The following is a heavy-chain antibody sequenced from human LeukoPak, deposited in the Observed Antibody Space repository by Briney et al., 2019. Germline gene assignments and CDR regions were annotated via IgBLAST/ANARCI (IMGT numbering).Heavy chain of an antibody. CDR3: ARPPRRGYSGYDYGLDY. V-gene: IGHV3-7*01. Sequence: PGGSLRLSCAASGFTIRSYWMSWVRQAPGKGLEWVANIKQDGSEKYYVDSVKGRFTISRDNAKNSLYLQMNSLRAEDTAVYYCARPPRRGYSGYDYGLDYWGQGTLVTVSS. CDR2: IKQDGSEK. CDR1: GFTIRSYW. D-gene: IGHD5-12*01. J-gene: IGHJ4*02.